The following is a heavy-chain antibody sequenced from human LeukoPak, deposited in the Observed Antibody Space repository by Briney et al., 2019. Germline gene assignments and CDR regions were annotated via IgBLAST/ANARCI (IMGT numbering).Heavy chain of an antibody. CDR1: GGSFSRYY. Sequence: SETLSLTCTVSGGSFSRYYWSWIRQPPGKGLEWIGYIYYSGSTNYNPSLKSRVTISLDTSKNQFSLKLSSVTAADTAVYYCARDNYATVTTGGFDPWGQGTLVTVSS. CDR2: IYYSGST. D-gene: IGHD4-17*01. V-gene: IGHV4-59*01. CDR3: ARDNYATVTTGGFDP. J-gene: IGHJ5*02.